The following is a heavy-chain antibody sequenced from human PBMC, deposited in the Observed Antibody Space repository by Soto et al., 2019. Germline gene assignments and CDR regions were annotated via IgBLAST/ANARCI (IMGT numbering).Heavy chain of an antibody. Sequence: QVQLQQWGAGLLKPSETLSLTCAVYGGSFSGYYWSWIRQPPGKGLEWIGEINHSGSTNYNPSLKSRVTISVDTSKNQFSLKLSSVTAADTAVYYCARRPPTTYYDFWSGYYTVYYFDYWGQGTLVTVSS. CDR2: INHSGST. CDR1: GGSFSGYY. V-gene: IGHV4-34*01. CDR3: ARRPPTTYYDFWSGYYTVYYFDY. J-gene: IGHJ4*02. D-gene: IGHD3-3*01.